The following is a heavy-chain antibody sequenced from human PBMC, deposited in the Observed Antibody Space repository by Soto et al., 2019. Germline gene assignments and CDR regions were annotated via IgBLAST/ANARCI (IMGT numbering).Heavy chain of an antibody. Sequence: SETLSLTCAVYGGSFSGYYWSWIRQPPGKGLEWIGEINHSGSTNYNPSLKSRVTISVDTSKNQFSLKLSSVTAADTAVYYCARGRRTTVTIDYWGQGTLVTAPQ. D-gene: IGHD4-17*01. CDR2: INHSGST. V-gene: IGHV4-34*01. CDR3: ARGRRTTVTIDY. J-gene: IGHJ4*02. CDR1: GGSFSGYY.